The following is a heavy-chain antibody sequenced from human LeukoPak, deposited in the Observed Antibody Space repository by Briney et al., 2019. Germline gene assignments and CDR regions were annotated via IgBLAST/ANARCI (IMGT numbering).Heavy chain of an antibody. Sequence: GGSLRLSCAASGFTFSSYAMHWVRQAPGKGLEWVAVIWYDGSNEYYADSVKGRFTISRDNSKNTLYLQMNSLRAEDTAVYYCARDLVADYYGMDVWGQGTTVTVSS. CDR2: IWYDGSNE. CDR3: ARDLVADYYGMDV. J-gene: IGHJ6*02. D-gene: IGHD2-8*02. V-gene: IGHV3-33*01. CDR1: GFTFSSYA.